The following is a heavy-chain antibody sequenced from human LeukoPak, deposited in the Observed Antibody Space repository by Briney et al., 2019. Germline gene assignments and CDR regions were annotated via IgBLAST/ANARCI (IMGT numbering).Heavy chain of an antibody. CDR1: GFTFSSYS. CDR2: ISSSTTI. CDR3: STDPRLLIY. Sequence: PGGSLRLSCAASGFTFSSYSMMWVRQAPGKGLEWVSYISSSTTIHYADSVKGRFTISRDNAKNSVYLQMNSLRAEDTAVYYCSTDPRLLIYWGHGTLVTVSS. V-gene: IGHV3-48*01. J-gene: IGHJ4*01. D-gene: IGHD2-8*01.